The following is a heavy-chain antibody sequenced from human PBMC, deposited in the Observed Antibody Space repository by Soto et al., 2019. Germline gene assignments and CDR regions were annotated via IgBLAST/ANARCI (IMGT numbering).Heavy chain of an antibody. V-gene: IGHV3-23*01. CDR3: ARASGWFGEFDY. J-gene: IGHJ4*02. D-gene: IGHD3-10*01. CDR1: GFTFSSYA. Sequence: EVQLLESGGGLVQPGGSLRLSCTASGFTFSSYAMIWVRQAPGKGLEWVSAISGSGGSTYYADSVKGRFTISRDNSKNTLYLQMNCLSAEDTAVYYCARASGWFGEFDYWGQGNLFTVSS. CDR2: ISGSGGST.